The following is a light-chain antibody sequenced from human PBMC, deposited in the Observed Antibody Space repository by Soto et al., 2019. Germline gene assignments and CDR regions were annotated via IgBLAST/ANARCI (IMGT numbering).Light chain of an antibody. CDR2: DNS. Sequence: QAVVTQPPSMSAAPGQKVTISCSGNRSNVGNNYVSWYQQLPGTAPKLLIYDNSERPSGIPDRFFGSKSGASAILGIIGLQTGDEADYYCGTWDSSLSAVVFGGGTKVTVL. J-gene: IGLJ2*01. CDR1: RSNVGNNY. CDR3: GTWDSSLSAVV. V-gene: IGLV1-51*01.